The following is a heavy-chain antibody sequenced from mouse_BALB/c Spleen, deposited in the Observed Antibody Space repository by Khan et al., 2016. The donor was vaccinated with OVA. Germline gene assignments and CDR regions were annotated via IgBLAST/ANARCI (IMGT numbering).Heavy chain of an antibody. V-gene: IGHV9-3-1*01. CDR3: ASGGYWYFDV. Sequence: QIQLVQSGPELKKPGETVKISCKASGYTFTNYGMNWVKQASGKGLKWMGWINTYTGEPTYADDFKGRFAFSLETSASTADLQINNLKNEDTATCFFASGGYWYFDVWGAGTTVTVSS. CDR1: GYTFTNYG. J-gene: IGHJ1*01. CDR2: INTYTGEP. D-gene: IGHD1-1*02.